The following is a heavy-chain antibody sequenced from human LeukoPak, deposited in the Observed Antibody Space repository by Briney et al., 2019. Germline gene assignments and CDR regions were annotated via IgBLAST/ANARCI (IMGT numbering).Heavy chain of an antibody. D-gene: IGHD2-15*01. CDR2: INSDGSST. CDR1: GFIFRNFW. CDR3: AGRYCSGGSCYSGWHFDL. Sequence: GGSLRLSSAASGFIFRNFWMHWVRQAPGKGLVWVSRINSDGSSTDYADSVKGRFTISRDNAKNTLYLQMNSLRAEDTAVYYCAGRYCSGGSCYSGWHFDLWGRGTLVTVSS. V-gene: IGHV3-74*01. J-gene: IGHJ2*01.